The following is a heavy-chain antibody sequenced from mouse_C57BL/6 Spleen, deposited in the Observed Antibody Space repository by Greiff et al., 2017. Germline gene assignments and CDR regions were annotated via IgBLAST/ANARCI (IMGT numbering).Heavy chain of an antibody. CDR3: ARRYDGRYYAMDY. V-gene: IGHV1-59*01. J-gene: IGHJ4*01. D-gene: IGHD1-1*01. CDR2: IDPSDSYT. Sequence: VQLQQPGAELVRPGTSVTLSCKASGYTYTSYWMHWVKQRPGQGLEWIGVIDPSDSYTNYNQKFKGKATLTVDTSSSTAYMQLSRLTSEDSAVYYCARRYDGRYYAMDYWGQGTSVTVSS. CDR1: GYTYTSYW.